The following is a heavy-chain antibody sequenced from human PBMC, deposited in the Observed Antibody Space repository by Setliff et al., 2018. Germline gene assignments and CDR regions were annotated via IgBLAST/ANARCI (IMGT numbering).Heavy chain of an antibody. CDR3: VKDRGTNWSEGFDS. CDR1: GFTFSSYA. J-gene: IGHJ4*02. V-gene: IGHV3-23*03. Sequence: LRLSCAASGFTFSSYAMSWVRQAPGKGLEWVSVIYSGGSSTYYADSVKGRFTISRDNSKNTLYLQMNSLRAEDTAVYYCVKDRGTNWSEGFDSWGQGTLVTAPQ. D-gene: IGHD7-27*01. CDR2: IYSGGSST.